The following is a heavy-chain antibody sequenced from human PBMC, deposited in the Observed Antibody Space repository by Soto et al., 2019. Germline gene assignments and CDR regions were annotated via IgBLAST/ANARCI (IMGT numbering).Heavy chain of an antibody. CDR3: ARGGGGYQLLYFWFDP. Sequence: SETLSLTCAVYGGSFSGYYWSWIRQPPGKGLEWIGEINHSGSTNYNPSLKSRVTISVDTSIYQFSLKLSSVTAADTAVYYCARGGGGYQLLYFWFDPWGQGTLVTVSS. CDR1: GGSFSGYY. V-gene: IGHV4-34*01. CDR2: INHSGST. J-gene: IGHJ5*02. D-gene: IGHD2-2*02.